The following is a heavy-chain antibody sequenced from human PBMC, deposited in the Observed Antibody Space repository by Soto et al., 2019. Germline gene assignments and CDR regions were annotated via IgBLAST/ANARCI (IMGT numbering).Heavy chain of an antibody. Sequence: EVQLLESGGGLVQPGGSLRLSCAASGFTFSSYTMSWVRQAPGKGLEWVSAISGSGGSTYYADSVKGRFTISRDNSKNEMYLQMNSLRAEDTAVYYCATEPVWGSYRLTHWGKGTLVTVSS. J-gene: IGHJ4*02. D-gene: IGHD3-16*02. CDR2: ISGSGGST. V-gene: IGHV3-23*01. CDR1: GFTFSSYT. CDR3: ATEPVWGSYRLTH.